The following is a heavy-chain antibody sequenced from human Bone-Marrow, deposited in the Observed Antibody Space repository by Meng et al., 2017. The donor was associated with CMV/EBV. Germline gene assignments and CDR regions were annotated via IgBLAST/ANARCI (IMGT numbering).Heavy chain of an antibody. Sequence: GESLKISCAASGFTVSTNYMTWVRQTPGRGLEWVSVIHIDGNTYYADSVKGRFTISRDNSKNTVYLRMNSLRDEDTAVYYCAKGGGAVALPGIDYCGQGTLVTVSS. V-gene: IGHV3-53*05. CDR3: AKGGGAVALPGIDY. CDR2: IHIDGNT. CDR1: GFTVSTNY. J-gene: IGHJ4*02. D-gene: IGHD2-21*01.